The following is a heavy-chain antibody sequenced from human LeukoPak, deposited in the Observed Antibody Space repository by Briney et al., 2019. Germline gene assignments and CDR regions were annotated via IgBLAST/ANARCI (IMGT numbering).Heavy chain of an antibody. CDR3: ARGGRRSGYTEFDY. CDR1: GYTFTSYG. J-gene: IGHJ4*02. Sequence: ASVKVSCKASGYTFTSYGISWVRQAPGQGLEWMGWISGYDGNTNYAQNLQGRVAMTTDTSTGTAYMEVRSLRSDDTAVYYCARGGRRSGYTEFDYWGQGTLVTVSS. CDR2: ISGYDGNT. V-gene: IGHV1-18*01. D-gene: IGHD3-16*02.